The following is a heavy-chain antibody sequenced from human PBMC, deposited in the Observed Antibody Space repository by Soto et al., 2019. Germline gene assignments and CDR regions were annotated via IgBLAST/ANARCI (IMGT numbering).Heavy chain of an antibody. V-gene: IGHV4-30-4*01. J-gene: IGHJ4*02. CDR3: ARVQYHYDFWSGPFDY. CDR1: GGSISSGDYY. Sequence: SETLSLTCTVSGGSISSGDYYWSWIRQPPGKGLEWIGYIYYSGSTYYKPSLKSRVNISVDTSKNQFSLKLSSVTAADTAVFYCARVQYHYDFWSGPFDYWGQGTLVTVSS. D-gene: IGHD3-3*01. CDR2: IYYSGST.